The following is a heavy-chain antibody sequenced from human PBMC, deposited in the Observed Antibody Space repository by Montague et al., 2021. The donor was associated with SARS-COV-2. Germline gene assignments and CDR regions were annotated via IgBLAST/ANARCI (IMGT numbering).Heavy chain of an antibody. Sequence: SETRSLTCAVSGASVTSINWWSWVRQPPGRGLEWIAEIHHTGITNFNPSLRSRVSISVDTSKNQFSLKLSSVTAADTAVYYCARGRTGTTFYYYYYYGMDVWGQGTTVTVSS. CDR2: IHHTGIT. CDR3: ARGRTGTTFYYYYYYGMDV. D-gene: IGHD1-7*01. CDR1: GASVTSINW. V-gene: IGHV4-4*02. J-gene: IGHJ6*02.